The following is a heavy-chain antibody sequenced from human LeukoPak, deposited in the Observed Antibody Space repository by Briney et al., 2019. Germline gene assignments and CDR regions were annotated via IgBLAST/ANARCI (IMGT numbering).Heavy chain of an antibody. CDR2: ISYDGSNN. Sequence: GGSLRLSCAAAGFTFSSYAMHWVRQAPGKGLEGVAVISYDGSNNYYADSEKGLFTICRDNSKNTLYLQMNSLRADDTAVYYCARGRLYSSSSLADYWGQGTLVTVSS. D-gene: IGHD6-6*01. CDR1: GFTFSSYA. J-gene: IGHJ4*02. V-gene: IGHV3-30-3*01. CDR3: ARGRLYSSSSLADY.